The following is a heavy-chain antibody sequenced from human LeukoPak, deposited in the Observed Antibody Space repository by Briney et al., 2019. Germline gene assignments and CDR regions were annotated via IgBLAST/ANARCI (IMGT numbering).Heavy chain of an antibody. J-gene: IGHJ6*02. D-gene: IGHD5-24*01. CDR2: MNPNGGNT. CDR1: GSTFNNYD. Sequence: ASVKLSCTASGSTFNNYDINWVRQAPGQGLGWRGWMNPNGGNTGYAQKFQGRFTLTRETFISTAYMELSSLRSDDTAVYYCVRAMDPLDTFNYQYAMDVWGQGSMVTVSS. CDR3: VRAMDPLDTFNYQYAMDV. V-gene: IGHV1-8*01.